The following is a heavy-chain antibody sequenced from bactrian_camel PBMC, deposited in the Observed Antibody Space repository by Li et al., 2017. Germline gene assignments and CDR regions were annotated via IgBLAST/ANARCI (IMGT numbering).Heavy chain of an antibody. CDR2: IDSDNST. D-gene: IGHD2*01. V-gene: IGHV3S9*01. Sequence: HVQLVESGGGSVQNGGSLRLSCEGSGITYRDPCMGWFRQLPGKEREGVASIDSDNSTTYAESVKGRFTISKDSTKNTLYLQINSLAPEDTAMYYCATGPWCGSWVTRVGSWGQGTQVTVS. CDR3: ATGPWCGSWVTRVGS. CDR1: GITYRDPC. J-gene: IGHJ6*01.